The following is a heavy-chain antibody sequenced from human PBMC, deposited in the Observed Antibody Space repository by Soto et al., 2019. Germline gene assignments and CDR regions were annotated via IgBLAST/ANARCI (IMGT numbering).Heavy chain of an antibody. V-gene: IGHV3-33*01. Sequence: QVQLVESGGGVGQPGRSLRLSCAASGFTCSTYVMHWVRQAPGEGLEGVAVIWYDGSEKDYADSVKGRFTISRDNSKNMLYLQMKSLSDDDTAVHYCASSSDRHSFDCWGQGTLVTVSS. CDR1: GFTCSTYV. CDR3: ASSSDRHSFDC. D-gene: IGHD6-6*01. CDR2: IWYDGSEK. J-gene: IGHJ4*02.